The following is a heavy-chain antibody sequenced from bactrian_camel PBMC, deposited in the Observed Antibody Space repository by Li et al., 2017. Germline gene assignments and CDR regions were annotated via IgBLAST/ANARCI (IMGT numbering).Heavy chain of an antibody. CDR2: ITSLPSLFRTA. CDR1: GITFSRHD. D-gene: IGHD6*01. CDR3: TRDGSTWLRAEYQD. V-gene: IGHV3S40*01. Sequence: VQLVESGGGLVQPGESLRLSCVASGITFSRHDMSWVRQAPGKEVEWEAGITSLPSLFRTASYADFVKGRFTISRDNAKSTVYLQMNSLKSEDTALYYCTRDGSTWLRAEYQDWGQGTQVTVS. J-gene: IGHJ4*01.